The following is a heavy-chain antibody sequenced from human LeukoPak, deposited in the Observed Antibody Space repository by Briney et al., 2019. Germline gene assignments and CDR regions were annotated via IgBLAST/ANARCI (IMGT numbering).Heavy chain of an antibody. V-gene: IGHV4-61*02. J-gene: IGHJ4*02. D-gene: IGHD6-13*01. Sequence: SETLSLTCTVSGDSISSVNYYWSWIRQPAGKGLEWIGRIYTSGNTNYNPSLKSRITISVDTSKNQFSLKLSSVTAADTAVYYCARAPSSSWYRLSGPPDHFDYWGQGTLVTVSS. CDR3: ARAPSSSWYRLSGPPDHFDY. CDR1: GDSISSVNYY. CDR2: IYTSGNT.